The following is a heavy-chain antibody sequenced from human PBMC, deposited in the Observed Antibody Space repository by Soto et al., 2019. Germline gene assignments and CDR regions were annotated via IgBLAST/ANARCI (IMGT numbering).Heavy chain of an antibody. J-gene: IGHJ4*02. Sequence: GGSLRLSCAASGFTFSSSAISWVRQAPGKGLEWVSAVSANGQGIYYADSVRGRFTISRDNSKNTVFPHMDSLSAEDTAVYYCAKDRHYPRDYFHYWGQGTLVTVSS. V-gene: IGHV3-23*01. CDR2: VSANGQGI. CDR3: AKDRHYPRDYFHY. D-gene: IGHD3-10*01. CDR1: GFTFSSSA.